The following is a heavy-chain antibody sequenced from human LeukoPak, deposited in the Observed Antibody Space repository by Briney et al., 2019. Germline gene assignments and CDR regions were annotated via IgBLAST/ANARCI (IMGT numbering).Heavy chain of an antibody. J-gene: IGHJ4*02. CDR1: GGTFSSYA. CDR3: ARDGGMITFGGVRGYFDY. Sequence: SVKVSCKASGGTFSSYAISWVRQAPGQGLEWMGGIIPIFGTANYAQKFQGRVTITADESTSTAYIELSSLRSEDTAVYYCARDGGMITFGGVRGYFDYWGQGTLVTVSS. D-gene: IGHD3-16*01. CDR2: IIPIFGTA. V-gene: IGHV1-69*13.